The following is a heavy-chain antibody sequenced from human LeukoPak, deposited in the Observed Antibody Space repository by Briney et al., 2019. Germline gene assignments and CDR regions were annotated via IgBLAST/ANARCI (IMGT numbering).Heavy chain of an antibody. D-gene: IGHD5-24*01. Sequence: GESLKISCQGFGYTFTTSWIGWVRQLPGKGLEWMAIIYAGNSDTKYSLSFQGQVSISTDRSISTAYLQWSSLQASDTAIYFCAILNHPDGRVYRGQGTLVTVSS. J-gene: IGHJ4*02. V-gene: IGHV5-51*01. CDR1: GYTFTTSW. CDR3: AILNHPDGRVY. CDR2: IYAGNSDT.